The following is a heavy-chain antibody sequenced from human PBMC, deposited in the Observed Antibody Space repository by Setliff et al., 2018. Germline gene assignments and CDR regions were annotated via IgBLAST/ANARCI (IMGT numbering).Heavy chain of an antibody. D-gene: IGHD6-13*01. V-gene: IGHV1-46*01. J-gene: IGHJ4*02. CDR2: INPGGGSA. CDR1: GYTLSRHY. CDR3: ARAGVAAADRKGLLEY. Sequence: ASVKVSCKATGYTLSRHYMHWARQAPGQGLEWMGIINPGGGSASIVQKFQGRVTMTSDKSTSTVYMEFTGLTSEDTAVYYCARAGVAAADRKGLLEYWGQGTLVTVSS.